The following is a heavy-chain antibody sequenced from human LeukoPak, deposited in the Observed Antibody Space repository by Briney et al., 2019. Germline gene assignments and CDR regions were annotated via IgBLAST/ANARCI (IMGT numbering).Heavy chain of an antibody. CDR3: ARGIMTTVPTFDY. Sequence: SETLSLTCTVSGGSINGYYWSWIRQPPGKGLEWIGYVYYSASTNYSPSLKSRVTISVDTSKKQFSLRLSSVTAAETAVYYCARGIMTTVPTFDYCGQGTLGTVSS. D-gene: IGHD4-17*01. CDR2: VYYSAST. CDR1: GGSINGYY. V-gene: IGHV4-59*01. J-gene: IGHJ4*02.